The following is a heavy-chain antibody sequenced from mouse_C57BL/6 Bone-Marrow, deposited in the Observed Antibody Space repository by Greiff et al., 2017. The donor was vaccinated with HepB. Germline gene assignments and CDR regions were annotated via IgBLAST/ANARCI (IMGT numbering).Heavy chain of an antibody. D-gene: IGHD2-4*01. CDR1: GFTFSSYG. J-gene: IGHJ3*01. CDR3: ARQSYYDYAWFAY. CDR2: ISSGGSYT. Sequence: EVKLVESGGDLVKPGGSLKLSCAASGFTFSSYGMSWVRQTPDKRLEWVATISSGGSYTYYPDSVKGRFTISRDNAKNTLYLQMSSLKSEDTAMYYCARQSYYDYAWFAYWGQGTLVTVSA. V-gene: IGHV5-6*01.